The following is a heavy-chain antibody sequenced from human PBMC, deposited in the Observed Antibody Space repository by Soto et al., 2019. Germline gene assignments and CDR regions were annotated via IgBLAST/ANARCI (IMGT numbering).Heavy chain of an antibody. J-gene: IGHJ3*02. Sequence: GGSLRLSCAASGFTFSGSAMHWVRQASGKGLEWVGRIRSKANSYATAYAASVKGRFTISRDDSKNTAYLQMNSLKTEDTAVYYCTRRRNGNDGAFDIWGQGTMVTVSS. CDR3: TRRRNGNDGAFDI. CDR2: IRSKANSYAT. V-gene: IGHV3-73*01. CDR1: GFTFSGSA. D-gene: IGHD1-1*01.